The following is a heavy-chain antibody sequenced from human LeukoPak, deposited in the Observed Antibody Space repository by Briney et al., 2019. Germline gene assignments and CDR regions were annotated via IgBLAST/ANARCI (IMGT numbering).Heavy chain of an antibody. CDR2: IYSGGST. V-gene: IGHV3-66*01. Sequence: PGGSLRLSCAASGFTVSSNYMSWVRQAPGKGLEWVSVIYSGGSTYYADSVKGRFTISRDNSKNTLYLQMNSLRAEDTGVYYCARDGPREGPKYYYDSSGYYYGRAFDIWGQGTMVTVSS. CDR3: ARDGPREGPKYYYDSSGYYYGRAFDI. CDR1: GFTVSSNY. J-gene: IGHJ3*02. D-gene: IGHD3-22*01.